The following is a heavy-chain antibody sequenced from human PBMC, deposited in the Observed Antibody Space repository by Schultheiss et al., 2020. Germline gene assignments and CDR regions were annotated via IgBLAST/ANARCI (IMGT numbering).Heavy chain of an antibody. D-gene: IGHD5-18*01. CDR2: IYYSGST. CDR1: GGSISSGGYY. CDR3: ARAGTQLNYYYYYGMDV. Sequence: SQTLSLTCTVSGGSISSGGYYWSWIRQHPGKGLEWIGYIYYSGSTNYNPSLKSRVTISVDTSKNQFSLKLSSVTAADTAVYYCARAGTQLNYYYYYGMDVWGQGTTVTVSS. V-gene: IGHV4-61*08. J-gene: IGHJ6*02.